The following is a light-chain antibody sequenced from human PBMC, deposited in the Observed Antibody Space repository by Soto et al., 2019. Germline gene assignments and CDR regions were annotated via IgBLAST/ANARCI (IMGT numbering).Light chain of an antibody. CDR3: MQGTHWPIT. CDR2: LGS. CDR1: ESLLHSDGYNY. V-gene: IGKV2-28*01. J-gene: IGKJ5*01. Sequence: DIVMTQSPLSLAVTPGEPASISCRSSESLLHSDGYNYLDWYLQKPGQSPQLLIYLGSNRASGVPDRFSGSGSGTDFTLRISRVEAEDVGVYYCMQGTHWPITFGQGTQREIK.